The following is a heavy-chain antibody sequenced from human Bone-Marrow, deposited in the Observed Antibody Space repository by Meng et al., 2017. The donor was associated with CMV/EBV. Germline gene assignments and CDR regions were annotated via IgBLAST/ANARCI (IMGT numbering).Heavy chain of an antibody. D-gene: IGHD6-19*01. CDR2: MNPNSGNT. CDR1: GYTFTSYD. J-gene: IGHJ5*02. V-gene: IGHV1-8*01. Sequence: ASVKVSCKASGYTFTSYDNNWVRQATGQGLEWMGWMNPNSGNTGYAQKFQGRVTMTRNTSISTAYMELSSLRSEDTAVYYCARVYSSGWADWFDPWGQGTLVTVSS. CDR3: ARVYSSGWADWFDP.